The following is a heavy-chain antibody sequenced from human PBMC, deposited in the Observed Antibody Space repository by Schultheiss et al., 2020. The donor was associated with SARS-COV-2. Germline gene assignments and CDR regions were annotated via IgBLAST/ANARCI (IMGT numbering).Heavy chain of an antibody. CDR1: GFTFSNYA. CDR2: ISSSSSYI. CDR3: ARSLGKVPAAMNDY. J-gene: IGHJ4*02. V-gene: IGHV3-21*01. D-gene: IGHD2-2*01. Sequence: GGSLRLSCAASGFTFSNYAMSWVRQAPGKGLEWVSSISSSSSYIYYADSVKGRFTISRDNAKNSLYLQMNSLRAEDTAVYYCARSLGKVPAAMNDYWGQGTLVTVSS.